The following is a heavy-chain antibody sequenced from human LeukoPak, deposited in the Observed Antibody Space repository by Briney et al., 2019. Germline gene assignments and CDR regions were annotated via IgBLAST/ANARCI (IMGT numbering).Heavy chain of an antibody. Sequence: ASVKVSCKASGYTFTTYGINWVRQAPGQGLEWMGWISAYDVTTIYAQNFQGRVTWTTDASTSTAYMELRSLRSDDTAVYYCARGAHQTTVIEYWGQGTLVTVSS. CDR1: GYTFTTYG. CDR2: ISAYDVTT. CDR3: ARGAHQTTVIEY. D-gene: IGHD4-17*01. J-gene: IGHJ4*02. V-gene: IGHV1-18*01.